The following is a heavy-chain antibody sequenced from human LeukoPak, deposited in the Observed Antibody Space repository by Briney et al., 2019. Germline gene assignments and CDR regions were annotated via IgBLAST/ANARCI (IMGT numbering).Heavy chain of an antibody. V-gene: IGHV3-30*04. J-gene: IGHJ4*02. CDR1: RFTFSSYA. CDR2: ISYDGSNK. CDR3: ARGPKGSIAVAGTLSY. Sequence: TGGSLRLSCAASRFTFSSYAMHWVRQAPGKGLEWVAVISYDGSNKYYADSVKGRFTISRDNSKNTLYLQMNSLRAEDTAVYYCARGPKGSIAVAGTLSYWGQGTLVTVSS. D-gene: IGHD6-19*01.